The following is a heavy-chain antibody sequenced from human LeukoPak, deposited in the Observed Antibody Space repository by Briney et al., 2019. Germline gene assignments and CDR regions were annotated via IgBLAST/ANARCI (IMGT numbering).Heavy chain of an antibody. D-gene: IGHD3-3*01. CDR2: IKQDGSEK. J-gene: IGHJ6*03. V-gene: IGHV3-7*01. CDR1: GFTFSSYW. Sequence: GGSLRLSCAASGFTFSSYWMSWVRQAPGKGLEWVANIKQDGSEKYYVDSVKGRFTISRDNAKNSLYLQMNSLRAEDTAVYYCARASWSGPYGNYYYYMDVWGKGTTVTVSS. CDR3: ARASWSGPYGNYYYYMDV.